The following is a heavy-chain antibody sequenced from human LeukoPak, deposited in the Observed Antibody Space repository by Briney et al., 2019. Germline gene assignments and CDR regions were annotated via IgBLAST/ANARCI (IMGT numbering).Heavy chain of an antibody. Sequence: SVTVSFKASGGTFISYAISWVRQAPGQGLEWMGGIIPIFGTANYAQKFQGRVTITAGESTSTAYMELSSLRSEDTAVYYCAATSYGHYWGQGTLVTVSS. CDR2: IIPIFGTA. CDR3: AATSYGHY. CDR1: GGTFISYA. J-gene: IGHJ4*02. D-gene: IGHD1-26*01. V-gene: IGHV1-69*13.